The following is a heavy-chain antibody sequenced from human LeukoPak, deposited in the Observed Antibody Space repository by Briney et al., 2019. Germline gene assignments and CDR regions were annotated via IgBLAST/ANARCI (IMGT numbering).Heavy chain of an antibody. Sequence: GESLKISCEGSGYDFSNFWIGWVRQMPGKGLEWMGIVHPGDSDTRYSPSFQGQVTISADRSINTAYLQWSSLTASDTAMYYCASRPFETTVVPWDFYWGQGTQVTVSS. D-gene: IGHD4-23*01. CDR3: ASRPFETTVVPWDFY. J-gene: IGHJ4*02. V-gene: IGHV5-51*01. CDR1: GYDFSNFW. CDR2: VHPGDSDT.